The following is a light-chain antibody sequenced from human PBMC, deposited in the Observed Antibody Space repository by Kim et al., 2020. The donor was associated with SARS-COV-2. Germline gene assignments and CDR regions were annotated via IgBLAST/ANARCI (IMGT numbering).Light chain of an antibody. CDR3: HQQNNCPLT. Sequence: EIVLTQSPATLSLSPGERATLSCRASQSVSSSLAWYQQKPGQAPRLLIYDASNRATGIPPRFSGSGSGTDFTLTISSLEPEDFAVYYCHQQNNCPLTFGGGTKVDIK. V-gene: IGKV3-11*01. CDR2: DAS. CDR1: QSVSSS. J-gene: IGKJ4*01.